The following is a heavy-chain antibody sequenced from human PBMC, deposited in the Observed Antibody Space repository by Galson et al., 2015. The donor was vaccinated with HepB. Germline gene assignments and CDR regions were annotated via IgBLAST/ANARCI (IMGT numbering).Heavy chain of an antibody. CDR1: GFTFSSYA. Sequence: SLRLSCAASGFTFSSYAMSWVRQAPGKGLEWVSAISGSGGSTYYADSVKGRFTISRDNSKNTLYLQMNSLRAEDTAVYYCARKLVMGGWFDPWGQGTLVTVSS. V-gene: IGHV3-23*01. D-gene: IGHD3-9*01. CDR3: ARKLVMGGWFDP. CDR2: ISGSGGST. J-gene: IGHJ5*02.